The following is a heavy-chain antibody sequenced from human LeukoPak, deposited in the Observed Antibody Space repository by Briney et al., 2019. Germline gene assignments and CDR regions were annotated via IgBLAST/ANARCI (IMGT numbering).Heavy chain of an antibody. CDR1: GFTFRRDW. CDR2: VDSDGSST. D-gene: IGHD1-26*01. J-gene: IGHJ4*02. CDR3: ARDRVVGATHYFDY. V-gene: IGHV3-74*01. Sequence: GGSLRLSCAASGFTFRRDWMHWVRQAPGKGLVWLSRVDSDGSSTAYADSVKGRFTISRDNSKNTLYLQMNSLRAEDTAVYYCARDRVVGATHYFDYWGQGTLVTVSS.